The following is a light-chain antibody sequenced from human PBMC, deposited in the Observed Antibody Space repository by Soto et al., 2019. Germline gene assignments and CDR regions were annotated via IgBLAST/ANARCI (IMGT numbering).Light chain of an antibody. V-gene: IGKV1-5*01. CDR2: DAS. Sequence: PCTLYASVGDRVTLTCRASQSISSWLAWYQQQPGKAPKLLIYDASSLESGVPSRFSGSGSGTDFTLTISCLQTEELATYYCQQIDSPLDFGGGTRV. J-gene: IGKJ4*01. CDR3: QQIDSPLD. CDR1: QSISSW.